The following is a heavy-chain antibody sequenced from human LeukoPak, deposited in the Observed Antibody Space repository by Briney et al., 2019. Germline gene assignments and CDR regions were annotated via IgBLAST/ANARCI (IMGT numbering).Heavy chain of an antibody. CDR2: ISDDGSNK. J-gene: IGHJ6*02. CDR3: TIVVVPAATNYPPYYYYGMDV. Sequence: PGGSLRLSCAVSGFTFSRYGMHWVRQAPGKGLEWVAVISDDGSNKYYADSVKGRFTISRDNSKNTLYLQMNSLRAEDTAVYYCTIVVVPAATNYPPYYYYGMDVWGQGTTVTVSS. D-gene: IGHD2-2*01. V-gene: IGHV3-30*03. CDR1: GFTFSRYG.